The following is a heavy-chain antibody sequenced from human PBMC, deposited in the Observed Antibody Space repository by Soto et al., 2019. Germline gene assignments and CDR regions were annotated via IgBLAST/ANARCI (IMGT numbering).Heavy chain of an antibody. CDR1: GFTFSSYA. Sequence: EVQLLESGGGLVQPGGSLRLSCAASGFTFSSYAMSWVRHAPGKGLEWVSAISGSGGSTYYADSVKGRFTISRDNSKNTLFLQMNSLRAEDTAVYYCAKANLLVPAAISPSLDYYYYMDVWGKGTTVTVSS. J-gene: IGHJ6*03. V-gene: IGHV3-23*01. CDR3: AKANLLVPAAISPSLDYYYYMDV. CDR2: ISGSGGST. D-gene: IGHD2-2*01.